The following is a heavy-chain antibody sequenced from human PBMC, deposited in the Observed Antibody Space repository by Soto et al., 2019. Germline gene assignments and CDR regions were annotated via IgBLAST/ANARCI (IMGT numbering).Heavy chain of an antibody. CDR3: ANLDV. J-gene: IGHJ6*02. Sequence: GGSLRLSCAASGFTFSSYGMHWVRQAPGKGLEWVAVISYDGSNKYYADPVKGRFTISRDNSKNTLYLQMNSLRAEDTAVYYCANLDVWGQGTTVTVSS. V-gene: IGHV3-30*18. CDR2: ISYDGSNK. CDR1: GFTFSSYG.